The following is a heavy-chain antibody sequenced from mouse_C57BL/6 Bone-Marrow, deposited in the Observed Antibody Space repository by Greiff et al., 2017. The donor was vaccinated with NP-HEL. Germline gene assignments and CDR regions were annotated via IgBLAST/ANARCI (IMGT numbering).Heavy chain of an antibody. J-gene: IGHJ2*01. Sequence: EVKLMESGGDLVKPGGSLKLSCAASGFTFSSYGMSWVRQTPDKRLEWVATISSGGSYTYYPDSVKGRFTISRDNDKNTLYMQMSSLKSEETAVYYCARREKGYYFDYWGQGTTLTVSS. CDR1: GFTFSSYG. CDR3: ARREKGYYFDY. V-gene: IGHV5-6*02. CDR2: ISSGGSYT.